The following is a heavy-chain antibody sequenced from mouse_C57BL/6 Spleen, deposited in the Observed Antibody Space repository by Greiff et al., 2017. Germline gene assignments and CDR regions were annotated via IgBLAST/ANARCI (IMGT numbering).Heavy chain of an antibody. CDR1: GYAFTNYL. J-gene: IGHJ3*01. V-gene: IGHV1-54*01. Sequence: QVQLQQSGAELVRPGTSVKVSCKASGYAFTNYLIEWVKQRPGQGLEWIGVINPGSGGTNYNEKFKGKATMTADKSSSTAYMQISSLTYEDAAVYCCARSGYDYDRACWGQGTLVTVSA. CDR3: ARSGYDYDRAC. D-gene: IGHD2-4*01. CDR2: INPGSGGT.